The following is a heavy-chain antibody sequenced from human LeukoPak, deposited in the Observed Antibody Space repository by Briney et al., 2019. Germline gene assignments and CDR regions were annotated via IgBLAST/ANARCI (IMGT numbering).Heavy chain of an antibody. CDR2: INHSGST. V-gene: IGHV4-34*01. CDR3: AMRVVGYCSSTSCYPLDY. J-gene: IGHJ4*02. Sequence: SETLSLTCAVYGGSFSGYYWSWIRQPPGEGLEWIGEINHSGSTNYNPSPKSRVTISVDTSKNQFSLKLSSVTAADTAVYYCAMRVVGYCSSTSCYPLDYWGQGTLVTVSS. CDR1: GGSFSGYY. D-gene: IGHD2-2*01.